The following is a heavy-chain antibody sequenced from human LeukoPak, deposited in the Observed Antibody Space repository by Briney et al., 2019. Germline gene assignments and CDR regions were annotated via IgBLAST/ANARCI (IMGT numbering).Heavy chain of an antibody. V-gene: IGHV3-30-3*01. CDR1: GFTFNSYA. D-gene: IGHD2-15*01. Sequence: GRSLRLSCAASGFTFNSYAMHWVRQAPGKALVWVAVISYDGNNKYYADSVKGRFTISRDNSKNTLYLQMNSLRAEDTAVYYCARDAFLCSGGSCYFYYYYYGMDVWGQGTTVTVSS. CDR2: ISYDGNNK. J-gene: IGHJ6*02. CDR3: ARDAFLCSGGSCYFYYYYYGMDV.